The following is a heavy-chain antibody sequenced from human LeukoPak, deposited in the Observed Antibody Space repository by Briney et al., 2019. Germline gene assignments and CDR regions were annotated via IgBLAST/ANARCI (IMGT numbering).Heavy chain of an antibody. CDR3: ARAEGSAATSLLDY. CDR1: GSTFTSYS. J-gene: IGHJ4*02. D-gene: IGHD2-15*01. Sequence: GGSLRLSCAASGSTFTSYSMNWGRQAPGKGLEWVSSISSSSSYIYYADSVKGRFTISRDNTKNSLYLQMNSLRAEDTAVYYCARAEGSAATSLLDYWGQGTLVTVSS. V-gene: IGHV3-21*01. CDR2: ISSSSSYI.